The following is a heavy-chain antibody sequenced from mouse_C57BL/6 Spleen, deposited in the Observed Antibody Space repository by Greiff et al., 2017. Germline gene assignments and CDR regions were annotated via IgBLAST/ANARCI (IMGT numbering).Heavy chain of an antibody. Sequence: EVQGVESGGGLVKPGGSLKLSCAASGFTFSSYAMSWVRQTPEKRLEWVATISDGGSYTYYPDNVKGRFTISRDNAKNNLYLQMSHLKSEDTAMYYCARVMMVKNYYAMDYWGQGTSVTVSS. CDR1: GFTFSSYA. J-gene: IGHJ4*01. CDR2: ISDGGSYT. V-gene: IGHV5-4*01. CDR3: ARVMMVKNYYAMDY. D-gene: IGHD2-3*01.